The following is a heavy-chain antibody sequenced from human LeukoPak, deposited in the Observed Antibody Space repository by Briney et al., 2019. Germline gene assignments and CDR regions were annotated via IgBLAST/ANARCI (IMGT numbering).Heavy chain of an antibody. CDR3: ARVRITMIVGRGPFDP. CDR1: GGSFSGYY. Sequence: PSETLSLTCAVYGGSFSGYYWSWIRQPPGKGLEWIGEINHSGSTNYNPSLKSRVTISVDTSKNQFSLKLSSVTAADTAVYYCARVRITMIVGRGPFDPWGQGTLVTVSS. CDR2: INHSGST. V-gene: IGHV4-34*01. D-gene: IGHD3-22*01. J-gene: IGHJ5*02.